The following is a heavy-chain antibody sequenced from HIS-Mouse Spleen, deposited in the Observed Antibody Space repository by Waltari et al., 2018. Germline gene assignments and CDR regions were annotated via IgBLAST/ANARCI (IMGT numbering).Heavy chain of an antibody. V-gene: IGHV2-5*02. CDR3: AHRSGDYYFDY. J-gene: IGHJ4*02. CDR2: IYWDSDK. Sequence: QITLKESGPTLVNPTQTLTLPCTFYGFQLSTSAVGLGWIRQPPGKALELLALIYWDSDKRYSPSLKSRLTITKDTSKNQVVLTMTNMDPVDTATYYCAHRSGDYYFDYWGQGTLVTVSS. CDR1: GFQLSTSAVG. D-gene: IGHD4-17*01.